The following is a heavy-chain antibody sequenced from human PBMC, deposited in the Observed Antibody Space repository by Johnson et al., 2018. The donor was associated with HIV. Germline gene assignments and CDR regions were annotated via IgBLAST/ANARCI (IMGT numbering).Heavy chain of an antibody. CDR2: FSYDGSNK. J-gene: IGHJ3*02. V-gene: IGHV3-30-3*01. Sequence: QVQLVESGGGVVQPGRSLRLSCAASGFTFSSNAMHWVRQAPGKGLEWVAVFSYDGSNKYYADSVKGRFTISRDNSKNTLYLQMNSLRAEDTAVYYCARVLTTRGAFDIWGQGTMLTVSS. CDR3: ARVLTTRGAFDI. D-gene: IGHD3-9*01. CDR1: GFTFSSNA.